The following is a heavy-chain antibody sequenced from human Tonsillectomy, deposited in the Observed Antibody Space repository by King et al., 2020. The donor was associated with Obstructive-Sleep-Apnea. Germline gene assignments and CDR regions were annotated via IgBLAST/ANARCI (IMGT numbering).Heavy chain of an antibody. CDR2: ISSSSSTI. CDR3: ARDLVPDAFDI. CDR1: GFTFSGYN. V-gene: IGHV3-48*04. J-gene: IGHJ3*02. D-gene: IGHD6-13*01. Sequence: VQLVESGGGLVQPGGSLRLSCAASGFTFSGYNMNWVRQAPGKGLEWVSYISSSSSTIYYAYSVKGRFTISRDNAKNSLYLQMNSLRAEDTAVYYCARDLVPDAFDIWGQGTMVTVSS.